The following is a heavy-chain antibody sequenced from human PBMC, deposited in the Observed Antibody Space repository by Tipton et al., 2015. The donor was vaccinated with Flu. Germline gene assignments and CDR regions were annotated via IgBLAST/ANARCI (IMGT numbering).Heavy chain of an antibody. Sequence: TLSLTCTVSGGSISSYYWSWIRQPPGKGREWVGYNYYSGSTNYNPSLKSRVTISVDTSKNQFYLKLSPVTAADTAVYYCAIQGRAELTPYWYFDLWVRGTLVTVYS. CDR3: AIQGRAELTPYWYFDL. CDR2: NYYSGST. J-gene: IGHJ2*01. CDR1: GGSISSYY. V-gene: IGHV4-59*08. D-gene: IGHD1-26*01.